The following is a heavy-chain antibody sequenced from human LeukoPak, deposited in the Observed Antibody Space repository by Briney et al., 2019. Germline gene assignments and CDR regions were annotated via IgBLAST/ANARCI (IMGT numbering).Heavy chain of an antibody. Sequence: PSETLSLTCTVSGDSISDYYWSWIRQPAGKALEWIGRIYASGSSNYNPSLKSRVTMSVDTSKNQVSLKLASVTAADTAVYYCTRERPNTATDAFHIWGPGTMVTVSS. CDR3: TRERPNTATDAFHI. D-gene: IGHD5-18*01. V-gene: IGHV4-4*07. CDR1: GDSISDYY. CDR2: IYASGSS. J-gene: IGHJ3*02.